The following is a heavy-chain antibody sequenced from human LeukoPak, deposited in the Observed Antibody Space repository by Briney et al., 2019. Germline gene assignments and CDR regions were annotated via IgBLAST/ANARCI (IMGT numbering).Heavy chain of an antibody. D-gene: IGHD1-26*01. CDR1: GGSISSGSISSSVY. Sequence: SETLSLTCSVFGGSISSGSISSSVYWGSIRQPPGKGLEWIATISYSGSTTSYNPSLKSRVTISVDTSKNQFSLKLNSVTAADTAVYYCVRRTSGSYSDYWGQGTLVTVSS. J-gene: IGHJ4*02. V-gene: IGHV4-39*01. CDR2: ISYSGSTT. CDR3: VRRTSGSYSDY.